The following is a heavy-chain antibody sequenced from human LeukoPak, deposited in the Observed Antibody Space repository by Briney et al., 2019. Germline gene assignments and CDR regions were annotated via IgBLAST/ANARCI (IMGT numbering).Heavy chain of an antibody. J-gene: IGHJ4*02. CDR1: GYTFTTYA. Sequence: APVKVSCKTSGYTFTTYAIHWVRQAPGQRLEWMGLINADDGNTRYSQRFQGRVTITRDTPANTAYMELSSLRFEDTAVYYCATPLDYYDSSGYHQGGDWGQGTLVTVSS. CDR3: ATPLDYYDSSGYHQGGD. V-gene: IGHV1-3*01. D-gene: IGHD3-22*01. CDR2: INADDGNT.